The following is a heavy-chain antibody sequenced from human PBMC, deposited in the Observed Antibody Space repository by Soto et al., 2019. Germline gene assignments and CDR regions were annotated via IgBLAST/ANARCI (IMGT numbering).Heavy chain of an antibody. D-gene: IGHD7-27*01. CDR2: IYYSGST. J-gene: IGHJ2*01. CDR3: ASQNWEGYFDL. Sequence: SETLSLTCTVSGGSISSGDYYWSWVRQPPGKGLEWIGYIYYSGSTYYNPSLKSRVTISVDTSKNQFSLKLSSVTAADTAVYYCASQNWEGYFDLWGRGTLVTVSS. V-gene: IGHV4-30-4*01. CDR1: GGSISSGDYY.